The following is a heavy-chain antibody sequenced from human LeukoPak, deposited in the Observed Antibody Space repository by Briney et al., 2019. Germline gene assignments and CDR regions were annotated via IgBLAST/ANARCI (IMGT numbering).Heavy chain of an antibody. J-gene: IGHJ4*02. CDR3: AKFSGNYYDGNDYGHLDY. Sequence: GGSLRLSCAASGFTFCTYAMRWVRQAPGKGLEWVSGISGSGGGTDYADSVKGRLTISRDNSKNTLYLQMNSLRAEDTAVYYCAKFSGNYYDGNDYGHLDYWGQGTLVTVSS. D-gene: IGHD3-22*01. V-gene: IGHV3-23*01. CDR1: GFTFCTYA. CDR2: ISGSGGGT.